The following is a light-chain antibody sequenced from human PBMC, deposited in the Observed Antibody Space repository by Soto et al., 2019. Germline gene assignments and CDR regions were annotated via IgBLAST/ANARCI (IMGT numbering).Light chain of an antibody. CDR1: QSISDW. J-gene: IGKJ1*01. V-gene: IGKV1-5*03. CDR3: QYYDSYSWT. Sequence: DIQMTQSPSTLSASVGDRVTITCRASQSISDWLAWYQQKPGKAPKFLIYKASNLESGVPSRFSGSGSGTEFTLTISSVQPDDFATYYGQYYDSYSWTFGQGTKVEIQ. CDR2: KAS.